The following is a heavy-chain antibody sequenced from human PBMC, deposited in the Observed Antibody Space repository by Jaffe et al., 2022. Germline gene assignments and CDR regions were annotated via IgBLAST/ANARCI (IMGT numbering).Heavy chain of an antibody. D-gene: IGHD5-12*01. CDR3: ATSPYSGYDFRSDY. CDR2: ISSSGSTI. CDR1: GFTFSSYE. Sequence: EVQLVESGGGLVQPGGSLRLSCAASGFTFSSYEMNWVRQAPGKGLEWVSYISSSGSTIYYADSVKGRFTISRDNAKNSLYLQMNSLRAEDTAVYYCATSPYSGYDFRSDYWGQGTLVTVSS. V-gene: IGHV3-48*03. J-gene: IGHJ4*02.